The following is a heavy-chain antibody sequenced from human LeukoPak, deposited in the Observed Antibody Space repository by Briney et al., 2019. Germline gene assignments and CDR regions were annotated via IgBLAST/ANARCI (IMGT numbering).Heavy chain of an antibody. Sequence: GGSLRLSCAASGFTVSSNYMSWVCHAPGKGLEWVSVIYSGGSTYYADSVKGRFTISRDNSKNTLYLQMNSLRAEDMAVYYCASASWYETPFDYWGQGTLVTVSS. CDR1: GFTVSSNY. V-gene: IGHV3-66*01. CDR2: IYSGGST. CDR3: ASASWYETPFDY. D-gene: IGHD6-13*01. J-gene: IGHJ4*02.